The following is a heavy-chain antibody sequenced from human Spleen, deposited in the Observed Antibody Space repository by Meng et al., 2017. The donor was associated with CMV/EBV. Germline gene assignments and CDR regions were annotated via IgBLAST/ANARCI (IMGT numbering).Heavy chain of an antibody. D-gene: IGHD5-18*01. CDR2: INHSGST. CDR3: ARDPVTTYYFDY. CDR1: GGSISSGDYY. Sequence: EGSGPGRVKPSQTLSLTCTVSGGSISSGDYYWSWIRQPPGKGLEWIGEINHSGSTNYNPSLKSRVTISVDTSKNQFSLKLSSVTAADTAVYYCARDPVTTYYFDYWGQGTLVTVSS. J-gene: IGHJ4*02. V-gene: IGHV4-30-4*08.